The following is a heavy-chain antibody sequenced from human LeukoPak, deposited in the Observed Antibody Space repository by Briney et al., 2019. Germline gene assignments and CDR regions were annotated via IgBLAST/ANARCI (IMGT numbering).Heavy chain of an antibody. D-gene: IGHD3-3*01. CDR3: AKIMGTIFGVVIPPIDY. Sequence: PGGSLRLSCAASGFTFSSYGMHWVRQAPGKGLEWVAFIRYDGSNKYYADSVKGRFTISGDNSKNTLYLQMNSLRAEDTAVYYCAKIMGTIFGVVIPPIDYWGQGTLVTVSS. J-gene: IGHJ4*02. V-gene: IGHV3-30*02. CDR1: GFTFSSYG. CDR2: IRYDGSNK.